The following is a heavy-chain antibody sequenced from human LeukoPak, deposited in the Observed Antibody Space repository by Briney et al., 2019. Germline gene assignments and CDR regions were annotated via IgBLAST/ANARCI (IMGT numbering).Heavy chain of an antibody. CDR1: GFTFSTYW. D-gene: IGHD5-24*01. CDR3: AKDETRLGRDGYNPLDY. V-gene: IGHV3-7*01. CDR2: IKQDGSEK. J-gene: IGHJ4*02. Sequence: GGSLRLSCAASGFTFSTYWMSWVRQAPGKGLEWVANIKQDGSEKYYVDSVKGRFTISRDNSKNTLYLQMNSLRAEDTAVYYCAKDETRLGRDGYNPLDYWGQGTLVTVSS.